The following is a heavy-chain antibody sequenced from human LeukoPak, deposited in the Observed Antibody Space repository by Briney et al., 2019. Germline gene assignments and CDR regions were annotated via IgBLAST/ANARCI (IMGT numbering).Heavy chain of an antibody. CDR3: ARSFHCSCGRCYLDFLL. Sequence: GGSLRLSCAASGLTFNNYDMHWDRQATGKGLEWVAAIGTEGDTYYPDSVKGRFTISRENGKNSLFLQMDSLRAGDSAVYYCARSFHCSCGRCYLDFLLWGQGTLVTVSS. CDR2: IGTEGDT. CDR1: GLTFNNYD. J-gene: IGHJ1*01. D-gene: IGHD2-15*01. V-gene: IGHV3-13*01.